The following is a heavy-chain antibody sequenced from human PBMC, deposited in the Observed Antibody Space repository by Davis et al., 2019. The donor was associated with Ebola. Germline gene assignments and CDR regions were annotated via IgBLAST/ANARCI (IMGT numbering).Heavy chain of an antibody. J-gene: IGHJ6*02. CDR2: NIPILGIA. Sequence: SVKVSCKASGGTFSSYTISWVRQAPGQGLEWMGRNIPILGIANYAQKFQGRVTITADKSTSTAYMELSSLRAEDTAVYYCAKDKGAKQQLVRLVDYGMDVWGQGTTVTVSS. CDR3: AKDKGAKQQLVRLVDYGMDV. CDR1: GGTFSSYT. D-gene: IGHD6-13*01. V-gene: IGHV1-69*04.